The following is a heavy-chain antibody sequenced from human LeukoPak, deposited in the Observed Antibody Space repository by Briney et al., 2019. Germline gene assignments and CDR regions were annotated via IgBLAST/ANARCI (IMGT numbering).Heavy chain of an antibody. CDR3: ATGPVVVAATGPDDAFDI. D-gene: IGHD2-15*01. CDR1: GYTFTDYY. CDR2: VDPEDGET. Sequence: GASVKVSCKASGYTFTDYYMHWVQQAPGKGLEWMGRVDPEDGETIYAEKFQGRVTITADTSTDTAYMELSSLRSGDTAVYYCATGPVVVAATGPDDAFDIWGQGTMVTVSS. J-gene: IGHJ3*02. V-gene: IGHV1-69-2*01.